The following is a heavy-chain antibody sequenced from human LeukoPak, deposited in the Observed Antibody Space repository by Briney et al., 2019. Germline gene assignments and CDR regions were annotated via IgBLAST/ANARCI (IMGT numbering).Heavy chain of an antibody. D-gene: IGHD2-15*01. CDR3: ARVRTLGGQKYFQH. CDR1: GFTFSSYS. V-gene: IGHV3-21*01. CDR2: ISSSSSYI. Sequence: PGGSLRLSCAASGFTFSSYSMNWVRQAPGKGLEWVSSISSSSSYIYYADSVKGRFTISRDSAKNSLYLQMNSLRAEDTAVYYCARVRTLGGQKYFQHWGQGTLVTVSS. J-gene: IGHJ1*01.